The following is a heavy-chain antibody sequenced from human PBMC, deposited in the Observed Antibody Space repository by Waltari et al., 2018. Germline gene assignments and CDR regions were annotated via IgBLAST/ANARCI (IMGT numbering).Heavy chain of an antibody. CDR1: GYTFTDYY. D-gene: IGHD2-15*01. V-gene: IGHV1-69-2*01. Sequence: EVQLVQSGAEVKKPGATVKIYCKVSGYTFTDYYMHWVQQAPGKGLQWMGLVDPEDGETIYAEKFQGRVTITADTSTDTAYMELSSLRSEDTAVYYCATAGYCSGGSCYNYYYYMDVWGKGTTVTVSS. J-gene: IGHJ6*03. CDR3: ATAGYCSGGSCYNYYYYMDV. CDR2: VDPEDGET.